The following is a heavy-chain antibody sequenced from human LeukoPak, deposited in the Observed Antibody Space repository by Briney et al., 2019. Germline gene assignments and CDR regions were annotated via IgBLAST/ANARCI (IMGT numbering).Heavy chain of an antibody. CDR2: ISSYGAMT. CDR3: VRAQEQKRDQLYFQN. D-gene: IGHD1-1*01. J-gene: IGHJ1*01. CDR1: GFIFSSSA. Sequence: GEPLQTSCSASGFIFSSSAMHGVRQAPGKGREYVSAISSYGAMTYYVDSVKGRVTISRDNSKNTLSLQMSTLTPADTAVYYCVRAQEQKRDQLYFQNWGEGTLVSVSS. V-gene: IGHV3-64D*06.